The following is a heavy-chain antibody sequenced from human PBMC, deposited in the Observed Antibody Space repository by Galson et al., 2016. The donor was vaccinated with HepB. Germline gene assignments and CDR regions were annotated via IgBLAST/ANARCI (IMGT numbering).Heavy chain of an antibody. J-gene: IGHJ4*02. CDR3: TRSMRAYVNYFDY. CDR1: GFTFGDYT. Sequence: SLRLSCAASGFTFGDYTMHWVRQPPGKGLEWVSLISWDAGTTSYIDSVKGRFSISRDDSKNSLYLQMNSLLTEDTALYYCTRSMRAYVNYFDYWGQGTLVTVSS. V-gene: IGHV3-43*01. CDR2: ISWDAGTT. D-gene: IGHD2-8*01.